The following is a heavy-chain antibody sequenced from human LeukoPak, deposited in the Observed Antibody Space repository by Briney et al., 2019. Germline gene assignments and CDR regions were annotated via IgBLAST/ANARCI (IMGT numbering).Heavy chain of an antibody. V-gene: IGHV4-39*01. CDR2: IYYSGST. CDR1: GGSISSSSYY. D-gene: IGHD5-24*01. Sequence: SETLSLTCTVSGGSISSSSYYWGWIRQPPGKGLEWIGSIYYSGSTYYNPSLKSRVTISVDTSKNQYSLKLSSVTAADTAVYYCARAGYKNGYDYWGQGTLVIVSS. CDR3: ARAGYKNGYDY. J-gene: IGHJ4*02.